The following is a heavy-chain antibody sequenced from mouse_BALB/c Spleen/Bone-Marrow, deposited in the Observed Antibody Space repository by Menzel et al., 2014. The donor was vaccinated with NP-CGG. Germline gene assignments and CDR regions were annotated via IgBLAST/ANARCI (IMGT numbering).Heavy chain of an antibody. J-gene: IGHJ3*01. Sequence: EVQRVESGGGLVQPGGSRKLSCAASGFTFNNFGMHWVRQAPEKGLEWVAYISSGSNTIYYADTVKGRFTISRDNPKSTLFLQMTSLRSEDTAKYYCARGGSLPGGFAYWGQGTLVTVSA. V-gene: IGHV5-17*02. D-gene: IGHD6-2*01. CDR1: GFTFNNFG. CDR3: ARGGSLPGGFAY. CDR2: ISSGSNTI.